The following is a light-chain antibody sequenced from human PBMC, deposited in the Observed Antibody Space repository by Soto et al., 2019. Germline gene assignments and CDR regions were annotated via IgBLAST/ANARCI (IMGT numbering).Light chain of an antibody. CDR1: QNINNNY. V-gene: IGKV3D-20*02. CDR2: GAS. J-gene: IGKJ4*01. Sequence: EVVTTQSPATLSVSPGGSATLSCRTSQNINNNYLAWYQHKPGQAPRLLIYGASTRATGIPARFSGSGSGTDFTLTISSLEPEDFAVYYCQQRSNWLFGGGTKVDI. CDR3: QQRSNWL.